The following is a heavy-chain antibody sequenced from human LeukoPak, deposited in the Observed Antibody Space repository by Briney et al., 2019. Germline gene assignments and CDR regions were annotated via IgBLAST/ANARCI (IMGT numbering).Heavy chain of an antibody. Sequence: SETLSLTCTVSGGSINSGDYYWSWIRQPPGKGLEWIGYIYYSGSTYYNPSLKSRVTISIETSKNQFSLKLSSVTAADTAVYYCARDNSYCTTTSCYAYNWLDPWGQGTLVTVSS. D-gene: IGHD2-2*01. V-gene: IGHV4-30-4*01. CDR3: ARDNSYCTTTSCYAYNWLDP. CDR2: IYYSGST. CDR1: GGSINSGDYY. J-gene: IGHJ5*02.